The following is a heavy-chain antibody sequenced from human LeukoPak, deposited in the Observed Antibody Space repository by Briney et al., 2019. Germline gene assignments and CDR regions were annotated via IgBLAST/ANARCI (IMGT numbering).Heavy chain of an antibody. D-gene: IGHD5-18*01. CDR1: GGSISSYY. Sequence: TSETLSLTCTVSGGSISSYYWSWIRQPPGKGLEWIGYIYYSESTNYNPSLKSRVTISVDTSKNQFSLKLSSVTAADTAVYYCARGVGTAMPQSDAFDIWGQGTMVTVSS. V-gene: IGHV4-59*01. J-gene: IGHJ3*02. CDR2: IYYSEST. CDR3: ARGVGTAMPQSDAFDI.